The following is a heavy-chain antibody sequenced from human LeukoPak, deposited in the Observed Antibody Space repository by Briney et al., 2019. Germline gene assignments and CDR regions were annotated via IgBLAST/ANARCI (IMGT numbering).Heavy chain of an antibody. J-gene: IGHJ5*02. D-gene: IGHD7-27*01. Sequence: GGSLRLSCAASGFTFSSYWMSWVRQAPGKGLEWVANIKQDGSEKYYVDSVKGRFTISRDNSKNTLYLQMGSLRAEDMAVYYCARVSISKLGSNWFDPWGQGTLVTVSS. CDR2: IKQDGSEK. V-gene: IGHV3-7*01. CDR3: ARVSISKLGSNWFDP. CDR1: GFTFSSYW.